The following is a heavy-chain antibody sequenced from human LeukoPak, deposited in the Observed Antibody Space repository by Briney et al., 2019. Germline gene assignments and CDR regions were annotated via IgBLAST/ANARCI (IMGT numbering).Heavy chain of an antibody. V-gene: IGHV3-23*01. CDR2: ISGSGGST. D-gene: IGHD3-22*01. Sequence: PGGSLRPSCAASGFTYSSYAMSWVRPAPGKGLEWVSAISGSGGSTYYADSVKGRFTISRDNPKNTLYLQMNSLRAEDTAVYYCAKDRPNSSGSPAWGQGTLVTVSS. CDR3: AKDRPNSSGSPA. CDR1: GFTYSSYA. J-gene: IGHJ5*02.